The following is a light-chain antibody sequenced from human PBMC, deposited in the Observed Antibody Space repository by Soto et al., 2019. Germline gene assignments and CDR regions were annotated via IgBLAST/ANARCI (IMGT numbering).Light chain of an antibody. CDR2: DAS. CDR1: QGIRND. CDR3: QQYNSYAWT. Sequence: DIQRTQSPSSLSASVGDRVTITCRASQGIRNDLGWYQQKPGKAPKLLIYDASSLESGVPSRFSGSGSGTECTLTISSLKPDDFATYYCQQYNSYAWTFGQGTKVDIK. J-gene: IGKJ1*01. V-gene: IGKV1-17*01.